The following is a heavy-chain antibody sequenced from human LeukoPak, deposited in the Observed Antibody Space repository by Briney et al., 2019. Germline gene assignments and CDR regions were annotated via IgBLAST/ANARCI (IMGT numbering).Heavy chain of an antibody. D-gene: IGHD5-24*01. CDR1: GYTFTGYW. CDR3: ARDNSVRDEAWWFNP. Sequence: ASVKLSCQADGYTFTGYWMHWERQAPGQGPEWMGVIRPSGGSTIYAQKFKGRVTLTRDMSTSTDYLELSSLRSEDTAVYYCARDNSVRDEAWWFNPWGQGTLVTVSS. V-gene: IGHV1-46*01. J-gene: IGHJ5*02. CDR2: IRPSGGST.